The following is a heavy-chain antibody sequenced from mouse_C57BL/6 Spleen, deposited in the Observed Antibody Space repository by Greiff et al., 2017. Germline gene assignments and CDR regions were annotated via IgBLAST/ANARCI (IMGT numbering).Heavy chain of an antibody. V-gene: IGHV5-17*01. J-gene: IGHJ3*01. Sequence: EVMLVESGGGLVKPGGSLKLSCAASGFTFSDYGMHWVRQAPEKGLEWVAYISSGSGTIYYADTVKGRFTISRDNAKNTLFLQMTSLRSADTAMYYGANLWVPRLFAYWGQGTLVTVSA. CDR3: ANLWVPRLFAY. CDR2: ISSGSGTI. D-gene: IGHD1-1*02. CDR1: GFTFSDYG.